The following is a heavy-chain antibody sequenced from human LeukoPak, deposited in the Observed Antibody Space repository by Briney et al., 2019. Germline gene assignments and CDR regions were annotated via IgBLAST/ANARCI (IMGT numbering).Heavy chain of an antibody. CDR2: INPNSGGT. CDR1: GYTFTDHY. Sequence: ASVKVSCKALGYTFTDHYFHWLRQAPGQGLEWMGWINPNSGGTNYAQKFQGRVTMTRDTSISTAYMELSRLRSDDTAVYYCARAPITMVRGVIKDWFDPWGQGTLVTVSS. D-gene: IGHD3-10*01. V-gene: IGHV1-2*02. CDR3: ARAPITMVRGVIKDWFDP. J-gene: IGHJ5*02.